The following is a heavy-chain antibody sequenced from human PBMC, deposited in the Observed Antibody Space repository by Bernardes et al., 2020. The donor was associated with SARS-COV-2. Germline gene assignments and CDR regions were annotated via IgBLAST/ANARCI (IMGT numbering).Heavy chain of an antibody. D-gene: IGHD6-13*01. Sequence: ETLSLTCTVSGGSISSYYWSWIRQPPGKGLEWIGYIYYSGSTNYNPSLKSRVTISVDTSKNQFSLKLSSVTAADTAVYYCARVGYSSSLSPIDCWGQGTLVTVSS. J-gene: IGHJ4*02. CDR1: GGSISSYY. CDR2: IYYSGST. CDR3: ARVGYSSSLSPIDC. V-gene: IGHV4-59*01.